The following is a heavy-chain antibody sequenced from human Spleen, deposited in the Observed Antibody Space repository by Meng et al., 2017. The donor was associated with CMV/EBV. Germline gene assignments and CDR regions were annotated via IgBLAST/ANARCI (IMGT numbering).Heavy chain of an antibody. D-gene: IGHD1-26*01. V-gene: IGHV3-49*04. CDR2: IRGKAYGATT. Sequence: GESLKISCSASGFTFGEYALSWVRQAPEKGLEWVGFIRGKAYGATTLYGASVRGRFTISRDDSKSIAYLHMTSLKTDDTAVYYCAREGVIVGAGSRWYFELWGRGTLVTVSS. CDR1: GFTFGEYA. CDR3: AREGVIVGAGSRWYFEL. J-gene: IGHJ2*01.